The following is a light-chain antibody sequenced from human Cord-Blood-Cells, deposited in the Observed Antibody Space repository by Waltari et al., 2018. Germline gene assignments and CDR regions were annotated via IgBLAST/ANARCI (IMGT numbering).Light chain of an antibody. J-gene: IGKJ2*01. Sequence: DIQMTQSPSSLSASVGDRVTITCRASQSISSYLNWYQQKPGKATKLLIYGASSLQGGVPSRFSGSESGTDFRLTIISLQPEDFATYYCQQSYSTPTFGQGTKLEIK. CDR1: QSISSY. CDR2: GAS. V-gene: IGKV1-39*01. CDR3: QQSYSTPT.